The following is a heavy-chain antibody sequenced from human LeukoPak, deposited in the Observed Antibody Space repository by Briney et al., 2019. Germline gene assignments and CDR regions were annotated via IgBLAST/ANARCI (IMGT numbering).Heavy chain of an antibody. Sequence: GGSLRLSCAASGFTVSSNYMSWVRQAPGKGLEWVSVIYSGGSTYYADSVKGRFTVSRDNSKNTLYLQMNSLRAEDTAVYYCATPPDYYFDYWGQGTLVTVSS. CDR2: IYSGGST. CDR1: GFTVSSNY. D-gene: IGHD3-3*01. J-gene: IGHJ4*02. V-gene: IGHV3-53*01. CDR3: ATPPDYYFDY.